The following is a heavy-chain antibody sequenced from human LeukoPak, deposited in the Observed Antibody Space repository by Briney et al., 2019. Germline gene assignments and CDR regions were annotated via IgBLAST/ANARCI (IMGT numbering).Heavy chain of an antibody. Sequence: SETLSLTCTVSGGSISSDYWSWIRQPPGKGLEWIGYIHYSGRTNYNPSLKSRITISVDTSKTQFSLKLSSVTAADMAVYYCATLRGSSSAVFDYWGQGTLVTVSS. CDR2: IHYSGRT. J-gene: IGHJ4*02. CDR1: GGSISSDY. CDR3: ATLRGSSSAVFDY. D-gene: IGHD2-2*01. V-gene: IGHV4-59*08.